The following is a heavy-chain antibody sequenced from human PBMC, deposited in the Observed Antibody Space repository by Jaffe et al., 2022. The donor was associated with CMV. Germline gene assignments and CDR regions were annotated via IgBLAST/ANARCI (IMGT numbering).Heavy chain of an antibody. J-gene: IGHJ6*02. Sequence: EVQLLESGGGLVQPGGSLRLSCAASGFTFSSYAMSWVRQAPGKGLEWVSAISGSGGSTYYADSVKGRFTISRDNSKNTLYLQMNSLRAEDTAVYYCVETGPVTTGYYYGMDVWGQGTTVTVSS. V-gene: IGHV3-23*01. D-gene: IGHD4-4*01. CDR3: VETGPVTTGYYYGMDV. CDR1: GFTFSSYA. CDR2: ISGSGGST.